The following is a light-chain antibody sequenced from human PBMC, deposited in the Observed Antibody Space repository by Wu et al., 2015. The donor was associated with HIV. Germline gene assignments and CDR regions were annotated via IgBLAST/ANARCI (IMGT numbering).Light chain of an antibody. Sequence: EIVMTQSPGTLSVSPGDTVTLSCRASQSVSTNLAWYQQKPGQAPRLLMYEVSTRATGIPARFSGSGSGTEFTLTISSLHSEDFAIYYCQQYNDWPPLTFGGGTKVEIK. J-gene: IGKJ4*01. CDR3: QQYNDWPPLT. CDR1: QSVSTN. CDR2: EVS. V-gene: IGKV3-15*01.